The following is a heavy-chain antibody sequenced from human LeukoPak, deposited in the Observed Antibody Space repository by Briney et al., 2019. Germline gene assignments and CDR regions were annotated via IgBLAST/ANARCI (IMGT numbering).Heavy chain of an antibody. CDR1: GGSISSYY. D-gene: IGHD1-26*01. CDR2: IYHSGST. Sequence: PSETLSLTCTVSGGSISSYYWSWIRQPPGKGLEWIGYIYHSGSTKYNPSLKSRVTISVDTSKNQFSLKMSSVTAADTAVYYCARDVPFPSGIVGATSAFDIWGQGTIVTVSS. J-gene: IGHJ3*02. V-gene: IGHV4-59*01. CDR3: ARDVPFPSGIVGATSAFDI.